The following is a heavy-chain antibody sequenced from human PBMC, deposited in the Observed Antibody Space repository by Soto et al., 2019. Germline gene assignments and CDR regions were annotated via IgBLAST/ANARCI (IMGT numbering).Heavy chain of an antibody. CDR2: IIPIFGTA. CDR1: GGTFSSYA. Sequence: VQLVQSGAEVKKPGSSVKVSCKASGGTFSSYAISWVRQAPGQGLEWMGGIIPIFGTANYAQKFQGRVTITADKSTSTAYMELSSLRSEDTAVYYCARLGEDIVVVVAATREAFDIWGQGTMVTVSS. D-gene: IGHD2-15*01. J-gene: IGHJ3*02. V-gene: IGHV1-69*06. CDR3: ARLGEDIVVVVAATREAFDI.